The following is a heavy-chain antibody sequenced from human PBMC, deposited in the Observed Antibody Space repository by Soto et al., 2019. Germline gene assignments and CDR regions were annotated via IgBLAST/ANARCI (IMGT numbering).Heavy chain of an antibody. CDR2: ISGSGGST. CDR3: AKPIVGAVLGAFDI. V-gene: IGHV3-23*01. CDR1: GFTFSSYA. D-gene: IGHD1-26*01. Sequence: RRLSCAASGFTFSSYAMSWVRQAPGKGLEWVSAISGSGGSTYYADSVKGRFTISRDNSKNTLYLQMNSLRAEDTAVYYCAKPIVGAVLGAFDIWGQGTMVTVSS. J-gene: IGHJ3*02.